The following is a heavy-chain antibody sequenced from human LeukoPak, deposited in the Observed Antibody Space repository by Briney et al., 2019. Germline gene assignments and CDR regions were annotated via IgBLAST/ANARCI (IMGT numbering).Heavy chain of an antibody. CDR1: GFTFSSYT. Sequence: QPGGSLRLSCAASGFTFSSYTMHWVRQAPGKGLEWVAVISSDGTNKYYADSVQGRFTISRDNAKNSLYLQMSNLRAEDTAVYFCARGGGLDVWGQGATVTVSS. D-gene: IGHD3-16*01. CDR3: ARGGGLDV. J-gene: IGHJ6*02. CDR2: ISSDGTNK. V-gene: IGHV3-30-3*01.